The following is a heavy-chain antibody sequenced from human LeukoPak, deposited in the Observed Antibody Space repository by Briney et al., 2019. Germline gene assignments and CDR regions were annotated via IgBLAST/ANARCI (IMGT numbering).Heavy chain of an antibody. CDR3: ARGPTRSGYYYPFDY. V-gene: IGHV4-34*01. D-gene: IGHD3-22*01. J-gene: IGHJ4*02. Sequence: LKPSETLSLTCAVYGGSFSGYYWSWIRQPPGTGLEWIGEINHSGSTNYNPSLKSRVTISVDTSKNQFSLKLSSVTAADTAVYYCARGPTRSGYYYPFDYWGQGTLVTVSS. CDR2: INHSGST. CDR1: GGSFSGYY.